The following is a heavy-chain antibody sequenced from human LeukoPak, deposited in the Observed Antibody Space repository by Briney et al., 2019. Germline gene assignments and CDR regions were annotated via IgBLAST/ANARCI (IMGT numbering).Heavy chain of an antibody. CDR1: GFTVSSNY. J-gene: IGHJ4*02. CDR3: ARVTYSSGWYGKFDY. D-gene: IGHD6-19*01. CDR2: IYSGGST. Sequence: GGSLRLSCAASGFTVSSNYMSWVRQAPGKGLEWVSVIYSGGSTYYADSVKGRFTISRDNSKNNLYLQMNSLRAEDTAVYYCARVTYSSGWYGKFDYWGQGTLVTVSS. V-gene: IGHV3-66*01.